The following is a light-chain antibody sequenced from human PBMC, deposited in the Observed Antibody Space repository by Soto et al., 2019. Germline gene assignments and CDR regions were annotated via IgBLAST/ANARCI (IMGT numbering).Light chain of an antibody. CDR1: QSVKTN. J-gene: IGKJ1*01. Sequence: EIVMTQSPATLSVSPGERVTLSCRASQSVKTNLAWYQQRPGQAPRLLVYGASTRAPGIPARFYGSGFGTDFTLTISSLQSEDFATYYCQQTSAFPRTFGQGTKVDVK. CDR3: QQTSAFPRT. CDR2: GAS. V-gene: IGKV3-15*01.